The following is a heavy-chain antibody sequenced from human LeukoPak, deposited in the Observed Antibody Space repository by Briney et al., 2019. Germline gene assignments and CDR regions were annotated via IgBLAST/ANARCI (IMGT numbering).Heavy chain of an antibody. Sequence: GGSLRLSCAASGFTFRTYWMSWVRQAPGKGLEWVANIKQDGSEQYYVDSVKGRFTISRDNAKNSLYLQMNSLRGEDTAVYYCAKSMDYYDSSGYIPEYFQHWGQGTLVTVSS. CDR1: GFTFRTYW. CDR3: AKSMDYYDSSGYIPEYFQH. CDR2: IKQDGSEQ. J-gene: IGHJ1*01. V-gene: IGHV3-7*03. D-gene: IGHD3-22*01.